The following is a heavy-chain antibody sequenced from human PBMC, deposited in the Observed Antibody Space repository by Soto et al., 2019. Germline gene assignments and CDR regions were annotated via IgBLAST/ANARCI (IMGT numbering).Heavy chain of an antibody. CDR2: INPNSGGT. D-gene: IGHD1-26*01. CDR3: ARDPGGSYFAGFDY. V-gene: IGHV1-2*04. CDR1: GYTFTGYY. J-gene: IGHJ4*02. Sequence: ASVKVSCKASGYTFTGYYMHWVRQAPGQGLERMGWINPNSGGTNYAQKFQGWVTMTRDTSISTAYMELSRLRSDDTAVYYCARDPGGSYFAGFDYWGQGTLVTVS.